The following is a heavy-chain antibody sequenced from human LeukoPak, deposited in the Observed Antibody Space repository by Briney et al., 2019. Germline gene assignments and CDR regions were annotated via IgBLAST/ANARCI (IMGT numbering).Heavy chain of an antibody. V-gene: IGHV3-23*01. CDR3: AKGGAVSSKSITMIRGTRRYYYYMDV. J-gene: IGHJ6*03. CDR2: LSDSGGST. CDR1: GFTFSSYT. Sequence: GGSLRLSCAASGFTFSSYTMNWVRQAPGKGLEWVSALSDSGGSTFYADSVKGRFTISRDNSKNTLYLQMNRLRAEDTAVYYCAKGGAVSSKSITMIRGTRRYYYYMDVWGKGTTVTISS. D-gene: IGHD3-10*01.